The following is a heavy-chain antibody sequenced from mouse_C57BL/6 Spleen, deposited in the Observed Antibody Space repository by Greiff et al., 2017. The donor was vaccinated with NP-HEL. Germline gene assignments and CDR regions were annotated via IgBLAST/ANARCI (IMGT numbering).Heavy chain of an antibody. J-gene: IGHJ3*01. D-gene: IGHD1-1*01. CDR1: GFTFSSYA. Sequence: EVKLMESGGGLVKPGGSLKLSCAASGFTFSSYAMSWVRQTPEKRLEWVATISDGGSFTDYPDHVKGRFTIARDNAKNNLYLQMSHLKSEDTAMYYCARDYGSSYAWYAYWGQGTLVTVSA. V-gene: IGHV5-4*01. CDR3: ARDYGSSYAWYAY. CDR2: ISDGGSFT.